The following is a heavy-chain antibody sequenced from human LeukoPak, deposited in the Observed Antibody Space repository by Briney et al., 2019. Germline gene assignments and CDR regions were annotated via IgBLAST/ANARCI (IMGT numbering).Heavy chain of an antibody. V-gene: IGHV4-39*01. CDR1: GGSISSSIYN. J-gene: IGHJ5*02. D-gene: IGHD3-22*01. CDR3: ARGRDYYDSSGDNWFDP. Sequence: PSETLSLTCTISGGSISSSIYNWGWIRQSPGKGLEWIGSIYYTGITNYNPSLKSRVTISVDTSKNQFSLRLSSVTAADTSVYYCARGRDYYDSSGDNWFDPWGQGTLVTVSS. CDR2: IYYTGIT.